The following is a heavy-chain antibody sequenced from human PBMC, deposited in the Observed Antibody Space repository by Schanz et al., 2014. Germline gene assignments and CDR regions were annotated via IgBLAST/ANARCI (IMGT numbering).Heavy chain of an antibody. CDR2: ISGSGAST. J-gene: IGHJ3*01. Sequence: VQLVDSGGGLVKPGGSLRLSCAASTSIFNHAWMSWVRQAPGKGLEWVSGISGSGASTYYADSVKGRFTISRDNAKNTLYLQMNTLRAEDTAVYYCARELPGVVAFDFWGQGTMVTVSA. V-gene: IGHV3-23*04. D-gene: IGHD7-27*01. CDR1: TSIFNHAW. CDR3: ARELPGVVAFDF.